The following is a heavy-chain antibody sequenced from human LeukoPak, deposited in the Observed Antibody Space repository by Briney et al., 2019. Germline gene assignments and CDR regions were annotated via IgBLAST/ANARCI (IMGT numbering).Heavy chain of an antibody. Sequence: ASVKVSCKASGYTFTSYAMHWVRQAPGQRLEWMGWINAGNGNTKYSQKFQGRVTITRDTSASTAYMELSSLRSEDTAVYYCARGQGFGEFYWEHYFDYWGQGTLVTVSS. CDR2: INAGNGNT. CDR1: GYTFTSYA. CDR3: ARGQGFGEFYWEHYFDY. J-gene: IGHJ4*02. D-gene: IGHD3-10*01. V-gene: IGHV1-3*01.